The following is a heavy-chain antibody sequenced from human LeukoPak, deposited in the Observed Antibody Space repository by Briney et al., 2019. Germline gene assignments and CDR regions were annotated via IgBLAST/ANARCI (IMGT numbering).Heavy chain of an antibody. J-gene: IGHJ3*02. D-gene: IGHD5-18*01. CDR3: ARGFGYRYGYVSRRGAFDI. CDR2: IYHSGST. CDR1: GYSISSGYY. Sequence: PSETLSLTCAVSGYSISSGYYWGWIRQPPGKGLEWIGSIYHSGSTNYNPSLKSRVTISVDTSKNQFSLKLSSVTAADTAVYYCARGFGYRYGYVSRRGAFDIWGQGTMVTVSS. V-gene: IGHV4-38-2*01.